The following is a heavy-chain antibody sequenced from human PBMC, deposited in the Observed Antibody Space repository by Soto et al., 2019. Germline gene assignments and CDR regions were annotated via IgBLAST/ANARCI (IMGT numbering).Heavy chain of an antibody. D-gene: IGHD6-13*01. CDR3: ARGTAPAAAAYDY. V-gene: IGHV4-34*01. J-gene: IGHJ4*02. Sequence: PSETLSLTCAVYCGSFIGYYWSWIRQPPGKGLEWIGEINHSGSTNYNPSLKSRVTISVDTSKNQFSLKLSSVTAADTAVYYCARGTAPAAAAYDYWGQGTLVTVSS. CDR1: CGSFIGYY. CDR2: INHSGST.